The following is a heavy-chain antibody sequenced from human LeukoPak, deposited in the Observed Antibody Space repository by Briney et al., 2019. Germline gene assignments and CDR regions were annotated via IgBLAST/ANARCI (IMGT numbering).Heavy chain of an antibody. Sequence: GGSLRLSCAASGISFSNFDMSWVRQAPARGPEWVSSIRGYGETFYSDSVKGRFTLSLDDSRNTVYLQPNNLRVEDTAIYYCAKASCVSNADAVWWGQGTQVTVSS. V-gene: IGHV3-23*01. D-gene: IGHD1-1*01. J-gene: IGHJ4*02. CDR1: GISFSNFD. CDR3: AKASCVSNADAVW. CDR2: IRGYGET.